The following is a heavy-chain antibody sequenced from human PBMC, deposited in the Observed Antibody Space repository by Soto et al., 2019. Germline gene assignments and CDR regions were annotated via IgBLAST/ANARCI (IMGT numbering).Heavy chain of an antibody. CDR2: IYWDDDK. V-gene: IGHV2-5*02. Sequence: QITLKESGPTLVKPTQTLTLTCTFSGFSLSTSGVGVGWIRQPPGKALEWLALIYWDDDKRYSPSLKSRLTITKDTPKNQVVLTTTNMDPVDTATYYSAHSVRSSSSFSGSEWFDPWGQGTLVTVSS. CDR1: GFSLSTSGVG. CDR3: AHSVRSSSSFSGSEWFDP. D-gene: IGHD6-6*01. J-gene: IGHJ5*02.